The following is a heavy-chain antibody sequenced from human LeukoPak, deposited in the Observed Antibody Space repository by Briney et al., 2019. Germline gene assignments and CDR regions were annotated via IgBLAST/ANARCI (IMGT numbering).Heavy chain of an antibody. CDR3: ARDNSYCTTTSCYYNWFDP. Sequence: PSETLSLTCTVSGGSINSGNYYWGWIRQPPGKGLECIGTMYYSGSTYYNPSLKGRVTISPDTSMHQFSLRLNSVTAADTAVYYCARDNSYCTTTSCYYNWFDPWGQGTLVTVSS. J-gene: IGHJ5*02. CDR2: MYYSGST. CDR1: GGSINSGNYY. V-gene: IGHV4-39*07. D-gene: IGHD2-2*01.